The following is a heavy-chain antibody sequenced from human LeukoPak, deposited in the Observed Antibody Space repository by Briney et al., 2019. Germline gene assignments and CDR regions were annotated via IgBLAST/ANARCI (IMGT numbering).Heavy chain of an antibody. J-gene: IGHJ5*02. CDR1: GGSISSNDFY. CDR2: IYYSGRT. D-gene: IGHD3-10*01. V-gene: IGHV4-39*01. Sequence: SETLSLTCSVSGGSISSNDFYWGWIRQPPGKGLEWIGSIYYSGRTYYNPSLKSRVTISVDTSKKYFSLKLSSVTAADTAVYYCARHGVYGSGSYYWFDPWGQGTLVTVSS. CDR3: ARHGVYGSGSYYWFDP.